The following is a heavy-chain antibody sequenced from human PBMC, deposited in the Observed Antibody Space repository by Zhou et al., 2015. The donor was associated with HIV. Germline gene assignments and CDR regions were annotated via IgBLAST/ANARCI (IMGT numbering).Heavy chain of an antibody. CDR1: GGTFSSYT. D-gene: IGHD2-2*01. V-gene: IGHV1-69*08. CDR2: IIPILGIA. J-gene: IGHJ3*02. Sequence: QVQLVQSGAEVKKPGSSVKVSCKASGGTFSSYTISWVRQAPGQGLEWMGRIIPILGIANYAQKFQGRVTITADKSTSTAYMELSSLRSEDTAVYYCARDSYLVGGWVVPAVPDAFDIWGQGTMVTVSS. CDR3: ARDSYLVGGWVVPAVPDAFDI.